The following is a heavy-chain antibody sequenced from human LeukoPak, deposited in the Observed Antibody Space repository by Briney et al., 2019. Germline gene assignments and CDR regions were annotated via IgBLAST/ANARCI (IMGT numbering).Heavy chain of an antibody. D-gene: IGHD2-2*02. J-gene: IGHJ5*02. CDR1: GYTFTSYG. CDR3: ARDGCSSTSCYTGWFDP. Sequence: ASVKVSCKASGYTFTSYGISWVRQAPGQGLEWMGWISAYNGNTNNAQKLQGRVTMTTDTSTSTAYMELRSLRSDDTAVYYCARDGCSSTSCYTGWFDPWGQGTLVTVSS. CDR2: ISAYNGNT. V-gene: IGHV1-18*01.